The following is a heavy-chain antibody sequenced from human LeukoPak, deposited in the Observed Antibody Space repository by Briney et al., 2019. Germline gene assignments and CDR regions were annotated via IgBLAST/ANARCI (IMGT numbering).Heavy chain of an antibody. CDR3: ARDWGSSSSDY. D-gene: IGHD6-6*01. CDR2: ISYDGSNK. J-gene: IGHJ4*02. V-gene: IGHV3-30-3*01. CDR1: GFTFSSYA. Sequence: GRSLRLSCAASGFTFSSYAMHWVRQAPGKGLEWVAVISYDGSNKYYADSVKGRFTTSRDNSKNTLYLQMNSLRAEDTAVYYCARDWGSSSSDYWGQGTLVTVSS.